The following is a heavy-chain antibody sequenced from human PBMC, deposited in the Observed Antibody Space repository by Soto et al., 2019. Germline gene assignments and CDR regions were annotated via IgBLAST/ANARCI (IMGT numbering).Heavy chain of an antibody. Sequence: TLSLTCDLSGVSLNPNYSVWIRRPPGKGLEWIGDIFHSGSTNDNPSLKSRVTISVDTSKNQFSLQLSSVTAADTAVYYCARDYYDSSGSPFNWFHPWGQGTLVTVS. CDR2: IFHSGST. CDR3: ARDYYDSSGSPFNWFHP. CDR1: GVSLNPNY. D-gene: IGHD3-22*01. J-gene: IGHJ5*02. V-gene: IGHV4-34*09.